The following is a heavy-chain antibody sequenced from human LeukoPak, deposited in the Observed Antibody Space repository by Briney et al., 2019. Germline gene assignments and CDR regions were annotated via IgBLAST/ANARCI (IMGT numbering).Heavy chain of an antibody. D-gene: IGHD2-15*01. CDR3: ARDVGVVVAATAYGAFDI. Sequence: GGSLRLSCAASGFTFSDYYMSWIRQAPGKGLEWVSYISSSGSTIYYADSVKGRFTISRDDAKNSLFLQMNSLRAEDTAVYYCARDVGVVVAATAYGAFDIWGQGTMVTVSS. CDR1: GFTFSDYY. V-gene: IGHV3-11*01. J-gene: IGHJ3*02. CDR2: ISSSGSTI.